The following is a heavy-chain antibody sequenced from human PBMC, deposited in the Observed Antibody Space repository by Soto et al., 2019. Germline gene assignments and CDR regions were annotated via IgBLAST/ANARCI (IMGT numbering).Heavy chain of an antibody. CDR1: GFTFRNYA. J-gene: IGHJ6*02. V-gene: IGHV3-30-3*01. Sequence: QVQLVESGGGVVQPGGSLRLSCAASGFTFRNYAMHWVRQAPGKGLECLAVIAYDGRNAFYRDSVKGRFTISRDNSKNTLYLHMNGLGSEDTGVYCCARVDREDILVVVGARPGEDGIDICGQGTTGIVSS. CDR3: ARVDREDILVVVGARPGEDGIDI. D-gene: IGHD2-15*01. CDR2: IAYDGRNA.